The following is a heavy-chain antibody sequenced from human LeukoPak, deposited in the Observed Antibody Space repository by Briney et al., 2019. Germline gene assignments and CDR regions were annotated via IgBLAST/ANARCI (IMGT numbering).Heavy chain of an antibody. J-gene: IGHJ4*02. CDR2: ISNSGGST. CDR1: GFTFSSYA. Sequence: GGSLRLSCAASGFTFSSYAMSWVRQAPGKGLEWVSGISNSGGSTYYADSVKGRFTISRDNSKNTLYLQMNSLRAEDTAVYYCAKEVDWGLYSSSRYTDYWGQGTLVTVSS. D-gene: IGHD6-6*01. CDR3: AKEVDWGLYSSSRYTDY. V-gene: IGHV3-23*01.